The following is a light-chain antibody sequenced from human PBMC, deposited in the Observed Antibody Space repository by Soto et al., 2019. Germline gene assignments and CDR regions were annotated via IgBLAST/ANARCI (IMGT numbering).Light chain of an antibody. Sequence: EIVMAQSQATMSVAPGERATLSCRASQSVSGNLAWYQQKPGQAPRLIIYGASTMATGIPARFSGSGSGTEFTLTISSLQSEDCAVYYCQQYNNWPPAFGQGTNVEIK. CDR3: QQYNNWPPA. V-gene: IGKV3-15*01. J-gene: IGKJ1*01. CDR2: GAS. CDR1: QSVSGN.